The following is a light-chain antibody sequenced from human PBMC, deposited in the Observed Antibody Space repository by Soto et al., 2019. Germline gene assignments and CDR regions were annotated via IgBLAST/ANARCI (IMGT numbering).Light chain of an antibody. V-gene: IGKV3-20*01. Sequence: EIVLTQSPGTLSLSPGERATLSCRASQSVSSSYLAWYQQKPGQAPRLLIYGASSRATGIPDRFSGSGSGTDSRLTISRLEPEDFAVYYFQQDDSSPPYTFGQGTKLQIK. CDR3: QQDDSSPPYT. CDR2: GAS. CDR1: QSVSSSY. J-gene: IGKJ2*01.